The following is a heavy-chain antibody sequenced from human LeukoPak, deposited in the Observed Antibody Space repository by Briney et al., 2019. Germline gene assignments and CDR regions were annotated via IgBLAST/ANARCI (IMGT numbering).Heavy chain of an antibody. CDR2: IAYDGSNI. V-gene: IGHV3-30*04. D-gene: IGHD3-22*01. CDR3: AKVAGSYYDSTGYYRKDY. Sequence: PGGSLRLSCAASGFSFSSYAMHWVRQAPGKGLEWVAVIAYDGSNICYADSVKGRFTISRDNSKNTLYLQMNSLRAEDTAVYYCAKVAGSYYDSTGYYRKDYWGQGTLVTVSS. J-gene: IGHJ4*02. CDR1: GFSFSSYA.